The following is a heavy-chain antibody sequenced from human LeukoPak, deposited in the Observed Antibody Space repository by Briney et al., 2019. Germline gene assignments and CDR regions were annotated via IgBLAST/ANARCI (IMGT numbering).Heavy chain of an antibody. V-gene: IGHV1-2*02. D-gene: IGHD4-17*01. Sequence: GASVKVSCKASGYTFTGYYMHWVRQAPGQGLEWMGWINPNSGGTNYAQKFQGRVTMTRDTSISTAYMELSRLRSDDTAVYYCARATSPRTGTLVLGDYPMDYWGQGTLVTVSS. CDR1: GYTFTGYY. CDR2: INPNSGGT. CDR3: ARATSPRTGTLVLGDYPMDY. J-gene: IGHJ4*02.